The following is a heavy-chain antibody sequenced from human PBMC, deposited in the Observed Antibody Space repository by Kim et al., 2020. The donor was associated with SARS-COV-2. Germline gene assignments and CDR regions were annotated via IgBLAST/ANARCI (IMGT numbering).Heavy chain of an antibody. V-gene: IGHV1-46*01. CDR1: GYTFTSYY. J-gene: IGHJ2*01. Sequence: ASVKVSCKASGYTFTSYYMHWVRQAPGQGLEWMGIINPSGGSTSYAQKFQGRVTMTRDTSTSTVYMELSSLRSEDTAVYYCARDRAYYYEILTGYYHWYFDLWGRGTLVTVSS. CDR3: ARDRAYYYEILTGYYHWYFDL. D-gene: IGHD3-9*01. CDR2: INPSGGST.